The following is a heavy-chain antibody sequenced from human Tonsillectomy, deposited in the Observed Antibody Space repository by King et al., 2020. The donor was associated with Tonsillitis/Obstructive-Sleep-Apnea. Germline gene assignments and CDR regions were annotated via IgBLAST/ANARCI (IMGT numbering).Heavy chain of an antibody. CDR2: IWYDGSYK. CDR1: GFTFRSYG. V-gene: IGHV3-33*01. D-gene: IGHD4-23*01. J-gene: IGHJ4*02. Sequence: VQLVESGGGVVQPGRSLRLSCAASGFTFRSYGMHWVRQAPGKGLEWVAVIWYDGSYKYYVDSVKGRFTIYRDNSKNTLYLQVNSLRAEDTAVYYCAREGTTVEGSFDYWGQGTLVTVSS. CDR3: AREGTTVEGSFDY.